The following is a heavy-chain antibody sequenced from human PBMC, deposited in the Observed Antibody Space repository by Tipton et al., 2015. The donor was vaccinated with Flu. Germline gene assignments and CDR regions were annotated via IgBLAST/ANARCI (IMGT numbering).Heavy chain of an antibody. V-gene: IGHV4-38-2*02. J-gene: IGHJ5*02. Sequence: LRLSCTVSQYSISSSDYWGWIRKPPGRGLQWIGMLYHNGDTYHNPSFRSRATMSIDTSRNHFSLRLTSVTAAETATYFCARVKSNYNDYVGWFDLWGQGSLVTV. CDR1: QYSISSSDY. D-gene: IGHD4-11*01. CDR2: LYHNGDT. CDR3: ARVKSNYNDYVGWFDL.